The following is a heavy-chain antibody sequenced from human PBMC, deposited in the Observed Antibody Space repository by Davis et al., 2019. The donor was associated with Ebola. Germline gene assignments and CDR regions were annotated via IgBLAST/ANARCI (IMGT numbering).Heavy chain of an antibody. Sequence: GESLKISCAASGFTFSSYSMNWLRQAPGKGLEWVSSISSSSSYIYYADSVKGRFTISRDNAKNSLYLQMNSLRAEDTAVYYCARDDDIVLMVLGSYGMDVWGQGTTVTVSS. J-gene: IGHJ6*02. CDR3: ARDDDIVLMVLGSYGMDV. CDR1: GFTFSSYS. CDR2: ISSSSSYI. V-gene: IGHV3-21*01. D-gene: IGHD2-8*01.